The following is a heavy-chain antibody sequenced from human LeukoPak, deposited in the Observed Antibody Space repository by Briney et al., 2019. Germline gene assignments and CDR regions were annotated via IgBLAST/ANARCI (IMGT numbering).Heavy chain of an antibody. CDR3: TRSGPGGAFDI. CDR1: GFTFSSYS. CDR2: ISSSSSYI. Sequence: PGGSLRLSCAASGFTFSSYSMNWVRQAPGKGLEWVSSISSSSSYIYYADSVKGRFTISRDNAKNSLYLQMSTLRAEDTAVYYCTRSGPGGAFDIWGQGTMVTVSS. D-gene: IGHD3-16*01. V-gene: IGHV3-21*01. J-gene: IGHJ3*02.